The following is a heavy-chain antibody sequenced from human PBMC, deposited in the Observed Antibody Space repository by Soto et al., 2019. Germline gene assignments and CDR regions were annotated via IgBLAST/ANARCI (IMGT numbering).Heavy chain of an antibody. V-gene: IGHV6-1*01. D-gene: IGHD5-12*01. CDR3: AKGDNLGPKTGYAFDP. J-gene: IGHJ5*02. Sequence: SQTLSLTCALSVDSVSSNTASWNWIRQSPSRGLEWLWRSYFRSKWYHDYAVSVKSRIIINPDTSNNQFSLQLNSVTPEDTAVYFCAKGDNLGPKTGYAFDPWGQGIMVTVSS. CDR2: SYFRSKWYH. CDR1: VDSVSSNTAS.